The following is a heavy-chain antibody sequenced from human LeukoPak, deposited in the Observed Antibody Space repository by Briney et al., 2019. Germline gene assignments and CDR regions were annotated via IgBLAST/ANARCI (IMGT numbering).Heavy chain of an antibody. CDR2: IYSGGST. D-gene: IGHD4-17*01. V-gene: IGHV3-53*01. CDR3: ARGGDYEGDAFDI. J-gene: IGHJ3*02. Sequence: GGSLRLSCAVSGVTVSSNPMSWVRQAPGKGLEWVSVIYSGGSTSYADSVKGRFTISRDSSRNTLYFQLNSLRAEDTAVYYCARGGDYEGDAFDIWGQGTMVTVSS. CDR1: GVTVSSNP.